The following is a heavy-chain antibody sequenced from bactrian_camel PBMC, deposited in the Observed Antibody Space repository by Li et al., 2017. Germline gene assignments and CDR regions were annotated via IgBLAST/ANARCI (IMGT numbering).Heavy chain of an antibody. CDR2: LSRGREL. CDR3: AAHYGSCDFSTWTNGATFSF. J-gene: IGHJ4*01. Sequence: HVQLVESGGGSVQAGGSLRLSCVFAAYTISDACMGWFRQAPGKEREGVAALSRGRELYYVAFANGRFSISQANAENTVYLQMNNLKVEDTASYYCAAHYGSCDFSTWTNGATFSFWGQGTQVTVS. CDR1: AYTISDAC. D-gene: IGHD3*01. V-gene: IGHV3S53*01.